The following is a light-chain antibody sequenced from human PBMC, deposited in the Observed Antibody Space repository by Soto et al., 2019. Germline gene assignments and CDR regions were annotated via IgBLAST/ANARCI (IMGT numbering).Light chain of an antibody. CDR2: GAS. Sequence: LTQSPGTQSLSPGERATLSCRASQSVRSTDSAWYRQTPGQAPRLLIYGASSRATGVPDRFSGSGSGTDVTLTISSLEPEDFAVYYCQQRSTWPPFSFGPGTKVDIK. CDR1: QSVRSTD. J-gene: IGKJ3*01. V-gene: IGKV3D-20*02. CDR3: QQRSTWPPFS.